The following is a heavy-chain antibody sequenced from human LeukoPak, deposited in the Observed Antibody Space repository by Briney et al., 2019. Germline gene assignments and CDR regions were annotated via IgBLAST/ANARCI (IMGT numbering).Heavy chain of an antibody. CDR1: GGSISSYY. J-gene: IGHJ1*01. V-gene: IGHV4-59*01. CDR2: IYYSGST. Sequence: SETLSLTCTVSGGSISSYYWSWIRQSAGKGLEWIGYIYYSGSTNYNPSLKSRVTISVDTSKNQFSLKLSSVTAADTAVYYCATGGYGSGSYPLDFQHWGQGTLVTVSS. D-gene: IGHD3-10*01. CDR3: ATGGYGSGSYPLDFQH.